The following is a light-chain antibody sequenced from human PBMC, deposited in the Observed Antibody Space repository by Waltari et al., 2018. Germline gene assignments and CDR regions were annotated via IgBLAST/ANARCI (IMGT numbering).Light chain of an antibody. CDR3: QSYDSSLSGVV. J-gene: IGLJ2*01. V-gene: IGLV1-40*01. Sequence: QFVLTQPPSVSAAPGQRVTISCTGSSSNTGAGYDVHWYQQLPGTAPKLLIYGNSNRPSGVPDRFSGSKSGTSASLAITGLQAEDEADYYCQSYDSSLSGVVFGGGTKLTVL. CDR2: GNS. CDR1: SSNTGAGYD.